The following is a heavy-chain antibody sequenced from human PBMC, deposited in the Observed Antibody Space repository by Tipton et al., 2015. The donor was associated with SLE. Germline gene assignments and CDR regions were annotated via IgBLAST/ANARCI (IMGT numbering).Heavy chain of an antibody. D-gene: IGHD2/OR15-2a*01. V-gene: IGHV4-31*03. CDR2: IDYSGKT. Sequence: TLSLTCTVSGGSISSGGYDWTWIRQHPGKGLEWIGYIDYSGKTPHNPSLKSRVSISVDTSKDQFSLDLTSVTAADTAVYYCARAPNSLLVMSINFFDVWGQGIVVAVSS. J-gene: IGHJ3*01. CDR1: GGSISSGGYD. CDR3: ARAPNSLLVMSINFFDV.